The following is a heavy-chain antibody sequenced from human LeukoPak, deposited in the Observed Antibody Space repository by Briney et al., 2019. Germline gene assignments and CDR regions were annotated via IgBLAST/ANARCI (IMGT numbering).Heavy chain of an antibody. CDR2: ISGSGGST. V-gene: IGHV3-23*01. CDR3: AKSHYYDSSGYWYRNYYFDY. Sequence: GGSLRLSCAASGFTFSDYYMSWIRQAPGKGLEWVSAISGSGGSTYYADSVKGRFTISRDNSKNTLYLQMNSLRAEDTAVYYCAKSHYYDSSGYWYRNYYFDYWGQGTLVTVSS. CDR1: GFTFSDYY. D-gene: IGHD3-22*01. J-gene: IGHJ4*02.